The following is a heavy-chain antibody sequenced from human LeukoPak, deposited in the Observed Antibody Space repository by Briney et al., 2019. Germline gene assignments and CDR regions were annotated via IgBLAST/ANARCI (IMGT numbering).Heavy chain of an antibody. D-gene: IGHD3-22*01. CDR3: ARAFDSSGYLVPLDY. CDR2: IYYSGST. J-gene: IGHJ4*02. V-gene: IGHV4-59*01. Sequence: SETLSPTCTVSGGSISSYYWSWIRQPPGKGLEWIGYIYYSGSTKYNPSLKSRVTISVDTSKNQFSLRLSSVTAADTAVYYCARAFDSSGYLVPLDYWGQGTLVTVSS. CDR1: GGSISSYY.